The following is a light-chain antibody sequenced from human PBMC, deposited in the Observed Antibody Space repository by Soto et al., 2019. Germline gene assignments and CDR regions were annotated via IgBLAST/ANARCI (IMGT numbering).Light chain of an antibody. CDR3: AAWDDSLSGPHYV. CDR2: RNN. CDR1: SSNIGSNY. J-gene: IGLJ1*01. V-gene: IGLV1-47*01. Sequence: QAVVTQPPSASGTPGQRVTISCSGSSSNIGSNYVYWYQQLPGTAPKLLIYRNNQRPSGVPDRFSGSKSGTSASLAISGLRSEDEADYYCAAWDDSLSGPHYVFGTGTKLTV.